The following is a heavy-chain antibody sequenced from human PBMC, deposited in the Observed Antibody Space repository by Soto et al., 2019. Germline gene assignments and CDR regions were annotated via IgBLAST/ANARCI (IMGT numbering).Heavy chain of an antibody. CDR1: GFTFSSYA. Sequence: EVQLLESGGGLVQPGGSLRLSCAASGFTFSSYAMSWVRQAPGKGLEWVSAISGSGGSTYYADSVKGRFTISRDNSKNTLYLQMNSLRAEDTAVYYCAKSDRRDYDFWSGYLDPWGQGNLVTVSS. CDR2: ISGSGGST. CDR3: AKSDRRDYDFWSGYLDP. D-gene: IGHD3-3*01. J-gene: IGHJ5*02. V-gene: IGHV3-23*01.